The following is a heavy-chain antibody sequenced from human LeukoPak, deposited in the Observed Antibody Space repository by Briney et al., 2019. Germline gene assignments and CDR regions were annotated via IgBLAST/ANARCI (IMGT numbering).Heavy chain of an antibody. CDR3: ANDIYGSGIYLGTLDD. J-gene: IGHJ4*02. CDR2: ISHDGRNT. Sequence: GGSLRLSCEASGFIFRSYAMHWFRQVQAKGRGWVEPISHDGRNTYYAENLEGRLTISRDNSKSSLFLQMNRLRAEDAAVYWCANDIYGSGIYLGTLDDWGQGTLVTVSS. D-gene: IGHD3-10*01. V-gene: IGHV3-30*18. CDR1: GFIFRSYA.